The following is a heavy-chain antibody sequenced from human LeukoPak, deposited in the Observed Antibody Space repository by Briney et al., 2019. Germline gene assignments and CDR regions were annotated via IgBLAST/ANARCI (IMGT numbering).Heavy chain of an antibody. V-gene: IGHV4-39*01. CDR3: ARTDDGYPVDY. J-gene: IGHJ4*02. Sequence: SETLSPTCTVSGGSISSSSYYWGWIRQPPGKGLEWIGSIYYSGSTYYNPSLKSRVTISVDTSKNQFSLKLSSVTAADTAVYYCARTDDGYPVDYWGQGTLVTVSS. CDR2: IYYSGST. D-gene: IGHD5-18*01. CDR1: GGSISSSSYY.